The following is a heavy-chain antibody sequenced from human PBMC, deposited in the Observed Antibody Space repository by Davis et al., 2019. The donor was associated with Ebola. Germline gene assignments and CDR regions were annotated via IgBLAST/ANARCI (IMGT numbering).Heavy chain of an antibody. CDR3: AKDTSNVWFDV. J-gene: IGHJ3*01. D-gene: IGHD6-19*01. CDR1: GFIFSSYV. V-gene: IGHV3-23*01. Sequence: PSETLSLTCAASGFIFSSYVMSWVRQAPGKGLEWVSTLGLSADTYYADSVRGRFTISRDNSKNTLHLQMNSLRVEDTAIYYCAKDTSNVWFDVWGQGTMVTVSS. CDR2: LGLSADT.